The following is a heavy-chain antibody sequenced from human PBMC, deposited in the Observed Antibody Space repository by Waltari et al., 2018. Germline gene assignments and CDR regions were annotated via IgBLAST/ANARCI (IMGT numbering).Heavy chain of an antibody. Sequence: QVQLQESGPGLVKPSQTLSLTCPVSGGSISSGSYYWRWIRQPAGKGLEWIGRIYTSGSTNYNPSLKSRVTISVDTSKNQFSLKLSSVTAADTAVYYCARGGKLELAPFDYWGQGTLVTVSS. D-gene: IGHD1-7*01. CDR1: GGSISSGSYY. J-gene: IGHJ4*02. V-gene: IGHV4-61*02. CDR2: IYTSGST. CDR3: ARGGKLELAPFDY.